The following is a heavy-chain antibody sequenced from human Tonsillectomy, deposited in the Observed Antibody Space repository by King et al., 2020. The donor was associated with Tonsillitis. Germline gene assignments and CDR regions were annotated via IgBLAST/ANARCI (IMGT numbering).Heavy chain of an antibody. D-gene: IGHD3-10*01. CDR1: GGTFSTFA. J-gene: IGHJ6*02. CDR2: IIPIFGTT. CDR3: ARPMAREVLSRDYYYAMDV. V-gene: IGHV1-69*06. Sequence: VQLVESGAEVKKSGSSVKVSCKASGGTFSTFAVSWVRQAPGQGLEWMGGIIPIFGTTNYAQKFQGRVTITADKSTSKAYMELSSLRSEDTAVYFCARPMAREVLSRDYYYAMDVWGQGTTVTVSS.